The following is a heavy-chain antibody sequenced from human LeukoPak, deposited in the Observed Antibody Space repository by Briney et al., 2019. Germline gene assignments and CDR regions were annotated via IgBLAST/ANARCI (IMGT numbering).Heavy chain of an antibody. J-gene: IGHJ4*02. CDR2: ISGSGDST. CDR3: AKTASSRIVVVPAAIDH. Sequence: GGSLRLSCAASGFTVSSNYMSWVRQAPGKGLEWVSAISGSGDSTYYADSVKGRFTISRDNSKNALSLQMNSLRVEDTAVYYCAKTASSRIVVVPAAIDHWGQGTLVTVSS. D-gene: IGHD2-2*01. CDR1: GFTVSSNY. V-gene: IGHV3-23*01.